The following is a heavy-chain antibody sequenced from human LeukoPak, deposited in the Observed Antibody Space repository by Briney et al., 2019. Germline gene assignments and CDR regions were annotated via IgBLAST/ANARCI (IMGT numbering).Heavy chain of an antibody. D-gene: IGHD3-10*01. V-gene: IGHV4-61*02. CDR1: GGSISSGSYY. CDR3: ARDRGYYGSGPFDY. CDR2: IYTSGST. J-gene: IGHJ4*02. Sequence: PSETLSLTCTVSGGSISSGSYYWSWIRQPAGKGLEWIGRIYTSGSTNYNPSLKSRVTISVDTSKNQFSLRLSSVTAADTAVYYCARDRGYYGSGPFDYWGQGTLVTVSS.